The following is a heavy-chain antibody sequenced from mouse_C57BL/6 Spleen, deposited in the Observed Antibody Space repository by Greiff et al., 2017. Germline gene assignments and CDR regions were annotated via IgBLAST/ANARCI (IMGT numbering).Heavy chain of an antibody. CDR1: GYTFTSYW. CDR2: IHPNSGST. Sequence: VQLQQPGAELVKPGASVKLSCKASGYTFTSYWMHWVKQRPGQGLEWIGMIHPNSGSTNYNEKFKSKATLTVDKSSSTAYMQLNSLTSEDSAVYDCAVDGNPYCSNFDYYAMDYWGQGTSVTVSS. CDR3: AVDGNPYCSNFDYYAMDY. D-gene: IGHD2-5*01. J-gene: IGHJ4*01. V-gene: IGHV1-64*01.